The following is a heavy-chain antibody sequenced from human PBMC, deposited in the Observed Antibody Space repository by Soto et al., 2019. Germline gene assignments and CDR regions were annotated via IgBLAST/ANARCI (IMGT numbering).Heavy chain of an antibody. Sequence: QVKLVGSGGDLVKPGGSLRLSCAASGFSFSDYFMAWVRQAPGKGLEWISLISSSGSATYYADAVKGRFTISRDNAKDSLYLQLSSLRAEDTAVYYCARRGVTGYYRSFDYWGQGALVTVSS. CDR3: ARRGVTGYYRSFDY. D-gene: IGHD3-9*01. V-gene: IGHV3-11*01. CDR2: ISSSGSAT. J-gene: IGHJ4*02. CDR1: GFSFSDYF.